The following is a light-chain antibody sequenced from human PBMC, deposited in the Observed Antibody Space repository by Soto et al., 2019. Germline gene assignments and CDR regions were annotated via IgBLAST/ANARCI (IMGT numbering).Light chain of an antibody. V-gene: IGLV2-14*01. J-gene: IGLJ1*01. CDR3: SLYISGSTYV. CDR1: SSDVGLFSY. Sequence: QSALTQPASVSGSPGQSITISCTGTSSDVGLFSYVSWYQQHPGKVPKLIIYEVTNRPSGVPDRFSGSKSGSTASLTISGLQAEDEADYYCSLYISGSTYVFGTGTKVTVL. CDR2: EVT.